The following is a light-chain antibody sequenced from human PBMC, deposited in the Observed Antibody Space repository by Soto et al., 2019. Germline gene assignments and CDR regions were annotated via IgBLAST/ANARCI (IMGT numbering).Light chain of an antibody. Sequence: EIVLTQSPGTLSLSLGERATLSCRASQSVSSSYLAWYQQKPGQAPRLLIFGASSRATGIPDRFSGSGSGTDFTLTISRLEPEDFAVYYCQHYETFGQGTKVEIK. CDR1: QSVSSSY. CDR3: QHYET. J-gene: IGKJ1*01. CDR2: GAS. V-gene: IGKV3-20*01.